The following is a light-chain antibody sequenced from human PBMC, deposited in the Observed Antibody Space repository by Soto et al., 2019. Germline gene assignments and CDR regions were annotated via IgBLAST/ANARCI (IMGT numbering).Light chain of an antibody. V-gene: IGKV3-15*01. CDR2: GAS. Sequence: EVVLTQSPATLSLSPGERATLSCRASQSVSSNLAWYQQKPGQAPRLLIYGASTRATDIPARFSGSGSETEFTLTISSLQSEDFAVYYCQQYNKWGTFGQGTKVDIK. CDR3: QQYNKWGT. CDR1: QSVSSN. J-gene: IGKJ1*01.